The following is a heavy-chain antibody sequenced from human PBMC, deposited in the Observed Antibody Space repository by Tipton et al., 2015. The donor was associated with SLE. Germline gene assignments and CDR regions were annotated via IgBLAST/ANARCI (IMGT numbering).Heavy chain of an antibody. CDR2: INHSGST. CDR1: GGSFSGYY. D-gene: IGHD1-7*01. J-gene: IGHJ4*02. CDR3: ARAQNSSMGY. Sequence: TLSLTCAVYGGSFSGYYWSWIRQPPGKGLEWIGEINHSGSTNYNPSLKSRVTISVDTSKSQFSLKLSSVTAADTAVYYCARAQNSSMGYWGQGTLVTVSS. V-gene: IGHV4-34*01.